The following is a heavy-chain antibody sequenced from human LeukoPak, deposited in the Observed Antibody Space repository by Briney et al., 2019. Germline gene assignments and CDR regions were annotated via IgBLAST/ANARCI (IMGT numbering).Heavy chain of an antibody. D-gene: IGHD4-17*01. CDR2: INRDGSST. V-gene: IGHV3-74*01. Sequence: GGSLRLSCAASGFTLSSSWMHWVRQAPGKGLVWVSRINRDGSSTSYADSVKGRFTISRDNAKNTLYLQMNSLRAKDTAVYYCAREGDYGDYFDYWGQGTLVTVSS. J-gene: IGHJ4*02. CDR1: GFTLSSSW. CDR3: AREGDYGDYFDY.